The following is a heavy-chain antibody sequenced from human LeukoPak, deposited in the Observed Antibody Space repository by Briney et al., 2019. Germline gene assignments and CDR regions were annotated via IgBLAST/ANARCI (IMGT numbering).Heavy chain of an antibody. V-gene: IGHV3-30-3*01. CDR2: ISYDGSNK. CDR1: GFTFSSYA. J-gene: IGHJ3*02. D-gene: IGHD3-3*01. CDR3: ARVTATYYDFRSGWGAFNI. Sequence: TGGSLRLSCAASGFTFSSYAMHWVRQAPGKGLEWVAVISYDGSNKYYADSVKGRFTISRDNSKNRLYLQMNSLRAEDTAVYYCARVTATYYDFRSGWGAFNIWGQGTMVTVSS.